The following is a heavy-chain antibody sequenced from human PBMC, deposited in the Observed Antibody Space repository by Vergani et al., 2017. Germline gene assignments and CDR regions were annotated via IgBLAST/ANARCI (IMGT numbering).Heavy chain of an antibody. CDR2: ISWNSGSI. Sequence: EVQLVESGGGLVQPGRSLRLSCAASGFTFDDYAMHWVRQAPGKGLEWVSGISWNSGSIGYADSVKGRFTISRDNAKNSLYLQMNSLRAEDTALYYCAKGLNYYYMDVWGKGNPGHRLL. D-gene: IGHD3-16*01. J-gene: IGHJ6*03. V-gene: IGHV3-9*01. CDR1: GFTFDDYA. CDR3: AKGLNYYYMDV.